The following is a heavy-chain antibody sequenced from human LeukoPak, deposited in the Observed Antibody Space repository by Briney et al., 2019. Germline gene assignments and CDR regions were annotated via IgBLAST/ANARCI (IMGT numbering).Heavy chain of an antibody. J-gene: IGHJ4*02. V-gene: IGHV4-59*01. CDR1: GDSISSYY. D-gene: IGHD3-9*01. CDR2: IYYSGST. CDR3: ARGLNWFAY. Sequence: SETLSLTCTVSGDSISSYYWSWIRQPPGKGLEWIGYIYYSGSTNYNPSLKSRVTISVDTSKNQVSLKLSPVTAADTAVYHCARGLNWFAYWGQGTLVTVSS.